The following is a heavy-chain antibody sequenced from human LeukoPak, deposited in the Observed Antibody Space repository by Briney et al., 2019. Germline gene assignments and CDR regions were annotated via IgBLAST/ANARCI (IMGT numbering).Heavy chain of an antibody. V-gene: IGHV1-8*01. J-gene: IGHJ3*02. CDR1: GYTFTSYD. D-gene: IGHD6-13*01. CDR3: ARGGSSWYDYAFDI. CDR2: MNPNSGNT. Sequence: ASVKVSCKASGYTFTSYDINWVRQATGQRLEWMGWMNPNSGNTGYAQKFQGRVTMTRNTSISTAYMELSSLRSEDTAVYYCARGGSSWYDYAFDIWGQGTMVTVSS.